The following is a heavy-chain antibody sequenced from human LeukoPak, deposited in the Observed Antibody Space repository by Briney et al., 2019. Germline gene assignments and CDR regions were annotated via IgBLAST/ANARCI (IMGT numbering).Heavy chain of an antibody. CDR2: MNPNSGDT. CDR3: ARARNYCTSSSCYFDS. V-gene: IGHV1-8*01. D-gene: IGHD2-2*01. CDR1: GYTFTSYD. Sequence: ASVKVSCKASGYTFTSYDINWVRQATGQGLEWMGWMNPNSGDTGYGKKFQDRVTMTKDTSINTAYMELSSLRSEDTAVYYCARARNYCTSSSCYFDSWGQGTLVTVSS. J-gene: IGHJ4*02.